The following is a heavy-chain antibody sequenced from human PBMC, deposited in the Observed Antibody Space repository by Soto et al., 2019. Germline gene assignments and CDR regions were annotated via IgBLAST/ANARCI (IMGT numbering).Heavy chain of an antibody. CDR3: ARVGPPPFYYFDY. CDR2: IYYSGST. CDR1: GGSISSGGYY. J-gene: IGHJ4*02. V-gene: IGHV4-31*03. Sequence: QVQLQESGPGLVKPSQTLSLTCTVSGGSISSGGYYWSWIRQHPGKGLEWIGYIYYSGSTNYNPARKSRVTITVDTSKTQSYVKLSSRTAEDTAVYCCARVGPPPFYYFDYWGQGTLVTVSS.